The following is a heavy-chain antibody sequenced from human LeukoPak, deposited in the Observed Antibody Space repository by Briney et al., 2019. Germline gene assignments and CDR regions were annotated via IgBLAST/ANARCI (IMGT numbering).Heavy chain of an antibody. CDR1: GFTFSSNG. Sequence: GGSLRLSCAASGFTFSSNGMSWVRQAPGRGLEWVSVISGSGGSPDYTDSVKGRFTISRDNSKNTLYLQMNSLRAEDTAVYYCAKGGKTIMCPTSCYDYWGQGALLTVSS. V-gene: IGHV3-23*01. J-gene: IGHJ4*02. D-gene: IGHD2-2*01. CDR2: ISGSGGSP. CDR3: AKGGKTIMCPTSCYDY.